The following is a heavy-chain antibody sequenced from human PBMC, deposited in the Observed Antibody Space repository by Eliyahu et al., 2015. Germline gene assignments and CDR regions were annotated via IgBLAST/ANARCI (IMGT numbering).Heavy chain of an antibody. J-gene: IGHJ6*02. D-gene: IGHD4-17*01. CDR2: ISSSGSTI. CDR1: GFTFSSYE. CDR3: ARDSNGDYVRYYGMDV. V-gene: IGHV3-48*03. Sequence: EVQLVESGGGLVQPGGSLRLSCAASGFTFSSYEMNXVRQAPGKGLEWVSYISSSGSTIYYADSVKGRFTISRDNAKNSLYLQMNSLRAEDTAVYYCARDSNGDYVRYYGMDVWGQGTTVTVSS.